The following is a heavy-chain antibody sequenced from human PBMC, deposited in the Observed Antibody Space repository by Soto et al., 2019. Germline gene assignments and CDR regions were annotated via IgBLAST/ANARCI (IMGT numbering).Heavy chain of an antibody. D-gene: IGHD3-10*01. J-gene: IGHJ5*02. CDR2: IYYSGST. Sequence: SSETLSLTCTVSGGSISSSSYYWGWIRQPPGKGLEWIGSIYYSGSTYYNPSLKSRVTISVDTSKNQFSLKLSSVTAADTAVYYCARHAESIPGVIIFNWFDPWGQGTLVTVSS. V-gene: IGHV4-39*01. CDR1: GGSISSSSYY. CDR3: ARHAESIPGVIIFNWFDP.